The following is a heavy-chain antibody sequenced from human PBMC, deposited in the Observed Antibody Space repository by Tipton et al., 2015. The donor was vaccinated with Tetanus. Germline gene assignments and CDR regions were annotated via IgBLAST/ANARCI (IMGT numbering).Heavy chain of an antibody. D-gene: IGHD4-11*01. J-gene: IGHJ4*02. CDR2: IYYSGNS. CDR1: GASISSSRRFD. V-gene: IGHV4-30-4*08. Sequence: LRLSCTVSGASISSSRRFDCGWIRQPPGKGLEWIGYIYYSGNSDYNPSLKSRVTLSVDTSNNQFSLKLNSVTAADTAVYYCARLASYSNHLDAWGQGALVTVSS. CDR3: ARLASYSNHLDA.